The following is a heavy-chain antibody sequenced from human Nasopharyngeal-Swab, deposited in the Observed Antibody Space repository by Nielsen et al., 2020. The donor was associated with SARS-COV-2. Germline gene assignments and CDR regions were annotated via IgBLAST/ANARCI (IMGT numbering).Heavy chain of an antibody. V-gene: IGHV3-23*01. D-gene: IGHD3-22*01. CDR1: GFTFSSYA. CDR3: AKDGSSGYYYKTEEDYYYYGMDV. CDR2: ISGSGGST. J-gene: IGHJ6*02. Sequence: GESLKISCAASGFTFSSYAMSWVRQAPGKGLEWVSAISGSGGSTYYADSVKGRFTISRDNSKNTLYLQMNSLRAEDTAVYYCAKDGSSGYYYKTEEDYYYYGMDVWGQGTTVTVSS.